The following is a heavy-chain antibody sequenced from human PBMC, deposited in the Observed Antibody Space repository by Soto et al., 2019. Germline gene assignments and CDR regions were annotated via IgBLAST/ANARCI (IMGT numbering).Heavy chain of an antibody. CDR3: ARTDKVTAKSSGWANRFDS. CDR2: ITNDGGT. V-gene: IGHV3-23*01. D-gene: IGHD6-19*01. J-gene: IGHJ4*02. Sequence: EVQLLESGGDLAQPGGSLRLICAASGFTFSDYAMTWVRQSPGKGLERVSTITNDGGTHYRDTVKGRFTISRDNSRSTVYLQMNSLGAEDTAVYFCARTDKVTAKSSGWANRFDSWGQGTLVTVSS. CDR1: GFTFSDYA.